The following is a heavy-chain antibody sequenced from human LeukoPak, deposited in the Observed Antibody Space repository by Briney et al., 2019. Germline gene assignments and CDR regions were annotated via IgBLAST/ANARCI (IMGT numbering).Heavy chain of an antibody. Sequence: PSHTLSLTCAVYGGSFSGYYWSWIRQPPGKGLEWIGEINHSGSTNYNPSLKSQVTISVDTSKNQFSLKLSSVTAADTAVYYCARGLVVVVAATGYYYGMDVWGQGTTVSVS. J-gene: IGHJ6*02. D-gene: IGHD2-15*01. CDR2: INHSGST. CDR3: ARGLVVVVAATGYYYGMDV. CDR1: GGSFSGYY. V-gene: IGHV4-34*01.